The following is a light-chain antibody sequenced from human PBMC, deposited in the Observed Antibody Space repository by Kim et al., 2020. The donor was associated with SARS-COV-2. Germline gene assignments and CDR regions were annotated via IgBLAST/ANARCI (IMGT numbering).Light chain of an antibody. J-gene: IGKJ1*01. CDR1: QGISND. CDR2: AAS. V-gene: IGKV1-27*01. CDR3: QKYNGAPWA. Sequence: DIQMTQSPSSLSASVGDRVTITCRASQGISNDLAWYQKPGKVPKLLIYAASALRSGVPFRFSGSGSGTDFTLTISSLQPEDAASYYCQKYNGAPWAFGQGTKVDIK.